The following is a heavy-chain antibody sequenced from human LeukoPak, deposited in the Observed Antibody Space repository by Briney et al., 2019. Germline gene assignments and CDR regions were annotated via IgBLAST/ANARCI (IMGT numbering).Heavy chain of an antibody. V-gene: IGHV3-23*01. CDR1: GFTFSSYA. CDR2: IPGSGAST. CDR3: AKDLSSYGYGGYWFDP. D-gene: IGHD5-18*01. Sequence: HPGGSLRLSCAASGFTFSSYAMSWVREAPGKGLEWFSAIPGSGASTYYADSVKGRFTFSRDNSKNTLYLPMNSLRAEDTAVYYCAKDLSSYGYGGYWFDPWGQGTLVTVSS. J-gene: IGHJ5*02.